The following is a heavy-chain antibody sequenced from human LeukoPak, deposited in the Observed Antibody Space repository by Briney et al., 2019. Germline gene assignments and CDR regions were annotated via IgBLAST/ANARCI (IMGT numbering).Heavy chain of an antibody. D-gene: IGHD4-23*01. CDR1: GYTFTSYY. V-gene: IGHV1-46*01. CDR3: ARVPQFEAPGNAFDI. Sequence: ASVKVSCKASGYTFTSYYMHWVRQAPGQGLEWMGIFNPSGGSTSYAQKFQGRVTMTRDTSTSTVYMELSSLRSEDTAVYYCARVPQFEAPGNAFDIWGQGTMVTVSS. J-gene: IGHJ3*02. CDR2: FNPSGGST.